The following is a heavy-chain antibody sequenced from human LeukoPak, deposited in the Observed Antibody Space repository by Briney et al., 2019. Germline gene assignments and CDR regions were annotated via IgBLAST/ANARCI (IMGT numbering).Heavy chain of an antibody. CDR2: IWYDGSNK. CDR3: TTVSDYVWFGELLDY. D-gene: IGHD3-10*01. CDR1: GFTFSSYG. Sequence: GGSLRLSCAASGFTFSSYGMHWVRQAPGKGLEGVAVIWYDGSNKYYADSVKGRFTISRNNSKNTLYLQMNSLKTEDTAVYYCTTVSDYVWFGELLDYWGQGTLVTVSS. V-gene: IGHV3-33*01. J-gene: IGHJ4*02.